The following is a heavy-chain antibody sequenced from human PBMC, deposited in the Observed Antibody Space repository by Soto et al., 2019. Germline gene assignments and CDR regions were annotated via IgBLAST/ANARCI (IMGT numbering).Heavy chain of an antibody. J-gene: IGHJ5*02. CDR3: ARPALTTVTNWFYP. Sequence: ASVKVSCKASGYTFTSYVSSWVRQAPGQGLEWMGWISAYNGNTNYAQKLQGRVTMTTDTSTSTAYMELRSLRSDDTAVYYCARPALTTVTNWFYPWGQGTLVTVSS. D-gene: IGHD4-17*01. V-gene: IGHV1-18*01. CDR2: ISAYNGNT. CDR1: GYTFTSYV.